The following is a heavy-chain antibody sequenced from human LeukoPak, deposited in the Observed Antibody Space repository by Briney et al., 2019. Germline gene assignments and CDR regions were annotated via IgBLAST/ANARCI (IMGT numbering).Heavy chain of an antibody. CDR2: ISAYNGNT. CDR3: ARESSGYDAFDI. Sequence: ASVKVSCKASGYTFTSYGISWVRRAPGQGLEWMGWISAYNGNTNYAQKLQGRVTMTRNTSISTAYMELSSLRSEDTAVYYCARESSGYDAFDIWGQGTMVTVSS. D-gene: IGHD3-22*01. CDR1: GYTFTSYG. V-gene: IGHV1-18*01. J-gene: IGHJ3*02.